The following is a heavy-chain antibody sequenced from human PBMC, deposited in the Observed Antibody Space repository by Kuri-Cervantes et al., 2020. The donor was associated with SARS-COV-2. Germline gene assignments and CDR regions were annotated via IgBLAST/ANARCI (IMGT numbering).Heavy chain of an antibody. J-gene: IGHJ4*02. CDR1: GYTFTGYY. CDR2: INACNGNT. V-gene: IGHV1-3*01. CDR3: ARLGYSYGTPFDY. D-gene: IGHD5-18*01. Sequence: ASVQVSFKASGYTFTGYYMHWVSQAPGQRLEWMGWINACNGNTKYSQKFQGRVTITRDTSASTAYMALSSLRSEDTAVYYCARLGYSYGTPFDYWGQGTLVTVSS.